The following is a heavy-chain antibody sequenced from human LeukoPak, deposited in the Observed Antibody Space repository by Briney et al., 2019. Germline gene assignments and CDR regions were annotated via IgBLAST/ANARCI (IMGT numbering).Heavy chain of an antibody. Sequence: GGSLRLSCAASGFTFSSYGMHWVRQAPGKGLEWVAVISYDGSNKYYADSVKGRFTISRDNSKNTLYLQMNSLRAEDTAVYYCATGSYYALDSAFDYWGQGTLVTVSS. D-gene: IGHD1-26*01. CDR2: ISYDGSNK. J-gene: IGHJ4*02. V-gene: IGHV3-30*03. CDR3: ATGSYYALDSAFDY. CDR1: GFTFSSYG.